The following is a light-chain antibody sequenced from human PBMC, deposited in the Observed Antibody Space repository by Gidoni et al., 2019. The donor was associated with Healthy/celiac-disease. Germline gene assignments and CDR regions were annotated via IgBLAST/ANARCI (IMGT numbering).Light chain of an antibody. CDR2: AAS. J-gene: IGKJ5*01. CDR3: QQSYSTPIT. Sequence: DIQMTQSPSSLSASVGDRVNITCRASQSISSYLNWYQQKPGKAPKLLIYAASSLQSGVPSRFSGSGSGTDFTLTISSLQPEDFATYYCQQSYSTPITFGQGTRLESK. CDR1: QSISSY. V-gene: IGKV1-39*01.